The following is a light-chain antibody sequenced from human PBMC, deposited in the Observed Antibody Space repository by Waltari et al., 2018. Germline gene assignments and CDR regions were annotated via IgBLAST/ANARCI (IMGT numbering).Light chain of an antibody. V-gene: IGLV2-14*03. CDR1: GSAAGASES. J-gene: IGLJ3*02. CDR2: DVT. CDR3: SSQTLDGLIL. Sequence: QSALTQPASVSGSPGQSITISCSGIGSAAGASESVSWHQHHPDKAPQLLIYDVTNRPSGVSDRFSASESANTASLTISRLQPEDEGDYFCSSQTLDGLILFGGGTRLTVL.